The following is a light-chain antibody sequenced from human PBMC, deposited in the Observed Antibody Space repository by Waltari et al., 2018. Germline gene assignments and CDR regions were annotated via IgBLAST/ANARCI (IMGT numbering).Light chain of an antibody. CDR3: QHRRKWPLT. V-gene: IGKV3-11*01. J-gene: IGKJ4*01. CDR2: DAS. CDR1: QSVRSY. Sequence: EIVLTQSPASLFLSPGERATLSCMASQSVRSYLAWYQQKPGQAPRLLIYDASKRATGIPARFSGSGSGTDFTRTISSLEPEDFAVYYCQHRRKWPLTFGGGTKVEIK.